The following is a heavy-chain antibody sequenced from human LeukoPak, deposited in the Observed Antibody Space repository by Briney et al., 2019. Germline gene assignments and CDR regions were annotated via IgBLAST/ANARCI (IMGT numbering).Heavy chain of an antibody. D-gene: IGHD6-6*01. J-gene: IGHJ4*02. CDR3: AKDPNSISSDY. CDR2: LSASGDTT. Sequence: GGSLRLSCAASGFTFNTYAMSWVRQAPGKGLEWVSALSASGDTTYYADSVRGRFTISRDNPKNTLYLQMNSLRAEDTALYYCAKDPNSISSDYWGQGTLVTVSS. CDR1: GFTFNTYA. V-gene: IGHV3-23*01.